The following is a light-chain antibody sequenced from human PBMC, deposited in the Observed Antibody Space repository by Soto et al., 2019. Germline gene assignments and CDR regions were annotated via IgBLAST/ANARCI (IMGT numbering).Light chain of an antibody. CDR1: QSVSSY. CDR3: QQRSNWPPYT. Sequence: EIVLTQSPATLSLSPGERATLACRASQSVSSYLAWYQQKPGQAPRLLIYDASNRATGIPARFSRSGSGTAFTPTISSLEPEDFAVYYCQQRSNWPPYTFGKGTKLQIK. V-gene: IGKV3-11*01. CDR2: DAS. J-gene: IGKJ2*01.